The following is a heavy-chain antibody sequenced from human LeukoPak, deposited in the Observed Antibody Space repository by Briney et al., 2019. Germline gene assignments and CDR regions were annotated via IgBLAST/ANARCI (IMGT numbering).Heavy chain of an antibody. Sequence: GGSLRLSCAASGFTLSFYNMNWVRQAPGKGLEWVSSISSSSSYIYYADSVKGRFTISRDNSKNTLYLQMNSLRAEDTAVYYCAKDGYCSSTSCYESWFDPWGQGTLVTVSS. D-gene: IGHD2-2*03. CDR3: AKDGYCSSTSCYESWFDP. CDR2: ISSSSSYI. V-gene: IGHV3-21*04. CDR1: GFTLSFYN. J-gene: IGHJ5*02.